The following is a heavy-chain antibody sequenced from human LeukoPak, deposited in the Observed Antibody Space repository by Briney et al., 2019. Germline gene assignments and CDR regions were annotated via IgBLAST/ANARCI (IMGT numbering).Heavy chain of an antibody. Sequence: SETLSLTCTVSGGSISSYYWSWIRQPPGKGLEWIGSIYSSGSTNYHPSLKSRVTISVDTSKNQFSLKLNSVTAADTAVYYCAKSGGVRGHYFDFWGQGTLVTVSS. CDR3: AKSGGVRGHYFDF. V-gene: IGHV4-59*08. J-gene: IGHJ4*02. CDR1: GGSISSYY. D-gene: IGHD3-10*01. CDR2: IYSSGST.